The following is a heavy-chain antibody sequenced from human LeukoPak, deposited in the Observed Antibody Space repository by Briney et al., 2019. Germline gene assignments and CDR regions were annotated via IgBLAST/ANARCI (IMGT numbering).Heavy chain of an antibody. D-gene: IGHD6-19*01. CDR2: IKQDGSEK. J-gene: IGHJ4*02. Sequence: HAGGSLRLSCAASGFTFSSYWMSWVRQAPGKGLEWVANIKQDGSEKYYVDSVKGRFTISRDNAKNSLYLQMNGLRAEDTAVYYCASPPGGDSSGWYVWGQGTLVTVSS. CDR3: ASPPGGDSSGWYV. CDR1: GFTFSSYW. V-gene: IGHV3-7*01.